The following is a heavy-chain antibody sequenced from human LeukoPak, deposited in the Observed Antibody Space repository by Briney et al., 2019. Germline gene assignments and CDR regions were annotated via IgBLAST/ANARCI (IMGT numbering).Heavy chain of an antibody. D-gene: IGHD6-13*01. Sequence: PSETLSLTCAVYGGSFSVYYWSWIRQPPGKGLEWIGEINHSGSTNYNPSLKSRVTISVDTSKNQFSLKLSSVTAADTAVYYCARGRSSWYRGSARMDVWGQGTTVTVSS. CDR2: INHSGST. CDR1: GGSFSVYY. J-gene: IGHJ6*02. V-gene: IGHV4-34*01. CDR3: ARGRSSWYRGSARMDV.